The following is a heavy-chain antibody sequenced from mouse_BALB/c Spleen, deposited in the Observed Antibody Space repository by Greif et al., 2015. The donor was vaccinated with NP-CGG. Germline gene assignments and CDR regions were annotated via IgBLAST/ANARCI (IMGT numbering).Heavy chain of an antibody. J-gene: IGHJ2*01. CDR1: GYTFTSYW. V-gene: IGHV1S22*01. D-gene: IGHD2-1*01. CDR2: IYPGSGST. CDR3: TRSDYYGNYVTDY. Sequence: LQQPGSELVRPGASVKLSCKASGYTFTSYWMHWVKQRHGQGLEWIGNIYPGSGSTNYDEKFKSKGTLTVDTSSSTAYMHLSSLTSEDSAVYYCTRSDYYGNYVTDYWGQGTTLTVSS.